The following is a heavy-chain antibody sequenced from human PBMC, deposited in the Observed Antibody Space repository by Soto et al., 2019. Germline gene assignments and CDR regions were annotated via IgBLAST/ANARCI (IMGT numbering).Heavy chain of an antibody. V-gene: IGHV4-34*01. CDR2: INHGGST. CDR3: ARGRVGPPGRVWVAAIEARIWNCCIGF. CDR1: GGSFSGYY. J-gene: IGHJ6*04. Sequence: SETLSLTCAVYGGSFSGYYWSWIRQPPGKGLEWIGEINHGGSTNYNPSLKSRVTISVDTSKNQFSLKLSSVTAADTPVYYLARGRVGPPGRVWVAAIEARIWNCCIGFLGKVTTIIVGS. D-gene: IGHD2-15*01.